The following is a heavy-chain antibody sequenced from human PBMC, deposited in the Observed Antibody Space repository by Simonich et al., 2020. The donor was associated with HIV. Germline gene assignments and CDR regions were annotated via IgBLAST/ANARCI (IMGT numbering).Heavy chain of an antibody. CDR2: INHSGST. CDR3: ARRGGYAFDY. J-gene: IGHJ4*02. Sequence: QVHLQQWGAGLLKPSETLSLTCAVYGGSFSGYYWNWIRQPPGKGLEWIGEINHSGSTDYNSSRKSRVTISVDTSKNQFSLKLSSVTAADTAMYYCARRGGYAFDYWGQGTLVTVSS. V-gene: IGHV4-34*01. D-gene: IGHD5-12*01. CDR1: GGSFSGYY.